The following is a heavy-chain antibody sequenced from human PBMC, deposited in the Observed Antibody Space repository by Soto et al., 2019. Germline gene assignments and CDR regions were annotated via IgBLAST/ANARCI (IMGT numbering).Heavy chain of an antibody. CDR2: IYYTGST. CDR3: ARHKYTTSGFDY. V-gene: IGHV4-39*01. J-gene: IGHJ4*02. Sequence: SETLSLTCIVSGGSITTTTYYWGWIRQSPEKGLEWIGSIYYTGSTYYKPSLKSRVIISVDTSKNQVSLRLSSVTAADTAVYYCARHKYTTSGFDYWGQGTLVTVSS. D-gene: IGHD2-2*02. CDR1: GGSITTTTYY.